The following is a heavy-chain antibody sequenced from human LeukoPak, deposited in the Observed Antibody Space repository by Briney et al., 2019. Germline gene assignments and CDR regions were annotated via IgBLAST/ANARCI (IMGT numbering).Heavy chain of an antibody. D-gene: IGHD2-2*01. Sequence: GGSLRLSCAASGFTFSSYGMHWVRQAPGKGLEWVAVIWYDGSNKYYADSVKGRFTISRDNSKNTLYLQMNSLRAEDTAVYYCARDLGRTSVFDYWGQGTLVAVSS. CDR1: GFTFSSYG. CDR2: IWYDGSNK. J-gene: IGHJ4*02. V-gene: IGHV3-33*01. CDR3: ARDLGRTSVFDY.